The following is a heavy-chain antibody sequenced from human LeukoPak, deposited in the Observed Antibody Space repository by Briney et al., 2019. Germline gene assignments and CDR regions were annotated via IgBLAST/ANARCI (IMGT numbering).Heavy chain of an antibody. CDR3: ARDQMIAAAGLDY. D-gene: IGHD6-13*01. J-gene: IGHJ4*02. CDR1: GFTFSSFA. V-gene: IGHV3-30-3*01. CDR2: ISYDGSNK. Sequence: GGSLRLSCAASGFTFSSFAMYWVRQAPGKGLEWVAVISYDGSNKYFADSVKGRFTISRDNSKNTLYLQMNSLRAEDTAVYYCARDQMIAAAGLDYWGQGTLVTVSS.